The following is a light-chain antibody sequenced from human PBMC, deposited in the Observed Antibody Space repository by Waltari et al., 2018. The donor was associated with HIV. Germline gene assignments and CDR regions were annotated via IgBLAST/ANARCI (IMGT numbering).Light chain of an antibody. Sequence: QSALTQPPAASGSPGQSVTISCTGTSNDIGPYNYVSWYQQYPDKAPRLLIYEVNKMPSGVAGRFSASKSGNSASRTVPGRQVEDEADYYCSSHAGRGTLQLCGGGTKVTVL. CDR2: EVN. CDR3: SSHAGRGTLQL. J-gene: IGLJ6*01. V-gene: IGLV2-8*01. CDR1: SNDIGPYNY.